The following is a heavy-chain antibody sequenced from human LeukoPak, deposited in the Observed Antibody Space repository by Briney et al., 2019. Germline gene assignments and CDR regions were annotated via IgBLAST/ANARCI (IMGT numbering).Heavy chain of an antibody. CDR2: TYFRSKWYN. J-gene: IGHJ4*02. CDR3: AREGLVRYYFDY. Sequence: SQTLSLTCAISGDSVSSNSAAWTWIRRSPSRGLEWLGRTYFRSKWYNDYAVSVKSRVTINPDTSKNHFSLQLNSVTPEDTAVYYCAREGLVRYYFDYWGQGTLVTVSS. V-gene: IGHV6-1*01. D-gene: IGHD3-10*01. CDR1: GDSVSSNSAA.